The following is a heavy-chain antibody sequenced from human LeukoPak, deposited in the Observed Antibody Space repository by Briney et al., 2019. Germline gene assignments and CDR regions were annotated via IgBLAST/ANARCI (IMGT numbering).Heavy chain of an antibody. V-gene: IGHV1-2*06. Sequence: ASVKVSCKASGYTFTGYYMHWVRQAPGQGLEWMGRINPNSGGTNYAQKFQGRVTMTRDTSISTAYMELSRLRSDDTAVYYCARDNSGWSDPPGYYYYYYMDVWGKGTTVTVSS. CDR3: ARDNSGWSDPPGYYYYYYMDV. D-gene: IGHD6-19*01. CDR2: INPNSGGT. CDR1: GYTFTGYY. J-gene: IGHJ6*03.